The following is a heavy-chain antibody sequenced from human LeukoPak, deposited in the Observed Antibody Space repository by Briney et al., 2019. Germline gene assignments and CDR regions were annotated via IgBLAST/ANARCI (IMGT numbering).Heavy chain of an antibody. D-gene: IGHD2/OR15-2a*01. CDR3: ARDNSPYGMDV. Sequence: PGGSLGLSCAASGLPVVSNYMSWAGRPPGRGLEWVSVIYSGDSTYYADSVKGRFTISRHKSKNTLYLQMNSLRAEDTAVYYCARDNSPYGMDVWGQGTTVTVSS. CDR1: GLPVVSNY. V-gene: IGHV3-53*04. J-gene: IGHJ6*02. CDR2: IYSGDST.